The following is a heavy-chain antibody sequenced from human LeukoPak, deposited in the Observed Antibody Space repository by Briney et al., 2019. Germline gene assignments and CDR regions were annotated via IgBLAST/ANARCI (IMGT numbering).Heavy chain of an antibody. CDR3: GRSAAAGFFDY. CDR1: GFTFSSYA. V-gene: IGHV3-7*03. Sequence: PGRSLRLSCAASGFTFSSYAMHWVRQAPGKGLEWVANIKQDGSEKYYVDSVKGRFTISRDNAKNSLYMQMNSLRAEDTAVYYCGRSAAAGFFDYWGQGTLVTVSS. D-gene: IGHD6-13*01. J-gene: IGHJ4*02. CDR2: IKQDGSEK.